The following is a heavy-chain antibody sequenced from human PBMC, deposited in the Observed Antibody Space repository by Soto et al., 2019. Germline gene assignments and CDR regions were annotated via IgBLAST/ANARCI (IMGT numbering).Heavy chain of an antibody. CDR1: GGSFSGYY. J-gene: IGHJ4*02. D-gene: IGHD6-6*01. V-gene: IGHV4-34*01. CDR2: INHSGST. CDR3: ASKVISSSSPYYFDY. Sequence: PSETLSLTCAVYGGSFSGYYWSWIRQPPGKGLEWIGEINHSGSTNYNPSLKSRVTISVDTSKNQFSLKLSSVTAADTAVYYCASKVISSSSPYYFDYWGQGTLVTVS.